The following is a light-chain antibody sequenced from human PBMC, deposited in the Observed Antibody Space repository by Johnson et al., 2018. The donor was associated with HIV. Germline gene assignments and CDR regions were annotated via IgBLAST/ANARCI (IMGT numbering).Light chain of an antibody. V-gene: IGLV1-51*02. J-gene: IGLJ1*01. CDR3: GTWDTSLSTGGV. CDR2: KDD. CDR1: SSNIGRHY. Sequence: QSVLTQPPSVSAAPGQTVTISCSGSSSNIGRHYVSWYQLLPGTAPRLLIYKDDKRPSGIPDRFSGSKSGTSATLGITGLQTGDEADYYCGTWDTSLSTGGVVGTGTKVTVL.